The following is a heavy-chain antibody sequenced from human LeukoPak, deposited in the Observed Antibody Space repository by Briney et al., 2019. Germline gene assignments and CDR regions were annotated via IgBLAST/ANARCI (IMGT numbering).Heavy chain of an antibody. CDR2: IYYSGST. Sequence: SETLSLTCTVSGGSISSGDYYWSWIRQPPGKGLEWIGYIYYSGSTYYNPSLKSRVTISVDTSKNQFSLKLSSVTAADTAVYSCAREPYYDFWSGYPDTPDVWGQGTTVTVSS. CDR1: GGSISSGDYY. J-gene: IGHJ6*02. D-gene: IGHD3-3*01. V-gene: IGHV4-30-4*01. CDR3: AREPYYDFWSGYPDTPDV.